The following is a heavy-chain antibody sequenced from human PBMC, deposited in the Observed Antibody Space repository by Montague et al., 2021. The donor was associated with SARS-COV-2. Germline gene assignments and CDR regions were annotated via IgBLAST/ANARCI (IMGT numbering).Heavy chain of an antibody. CDR2: IYHSGST. J-gene: IGHJ4*02. CDR3: ASRGAGWFGSNPERFDY. V-gene: IGHV4-4*02. Sequence: SETLSLTCAVSGGSISSSNWWSWVRQPPGKGLKWIGEIYHSGSTNYNLSLKSRVTISVDKSKNQFSLKLSSVTAADAAVYYCASRGAGWFGSNPERFDYWGQGTLVTVSS. D-gene: IGHD3-10*01. CDR1: GGSISSSNW.